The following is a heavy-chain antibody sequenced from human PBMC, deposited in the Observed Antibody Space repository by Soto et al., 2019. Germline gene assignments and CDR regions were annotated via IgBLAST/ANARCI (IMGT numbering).Heavy chain of an antibody. D-gene: IGHD6-6*01. CDR3: ARECSSFDDVFDI. V-gene: IGHV5-51*01. CDR1: GYSFTSYW. CDR2: IYPGDSDT. J-gene: IGHJ3*02. Sequence: PVEALKISWKGSGYSFTSYWIGWVRQMPGKSLEWMGIIYPGDSDTRYSPSFQGQVTIAADKSISTAYLQWSSLKASDTAMYFFARECSSFDDVFDICGQGTMVIGSS.